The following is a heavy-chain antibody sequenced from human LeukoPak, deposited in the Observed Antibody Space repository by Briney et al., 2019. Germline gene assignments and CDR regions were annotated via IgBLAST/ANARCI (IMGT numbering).Heavy chain of an antibody. J-gene: IGHJ6*03. V-gene: IGHV4-34*01. CDR1: GGSFSGYY. CDR2: INHSGST. Sequence: SETLSLTCAVYGGSFSGYYWSWIRQPPGKGLEWIGEINHSGSTNYNPSLKSRVTISVDTSKNQFSLKLSSVTAADTAVYYCARLVGRYYYYDSSGSRPSYYMDVWGKGTTVTVSS. D-gene: IGHD3-22*01. CDR3: ARLVGRYYYYDSSGSRPSYYMDV.